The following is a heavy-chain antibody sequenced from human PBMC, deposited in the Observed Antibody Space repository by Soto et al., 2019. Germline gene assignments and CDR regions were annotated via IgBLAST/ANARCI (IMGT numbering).Heavy chain of an antibody. Sequence: PSETLSLTCSVSGGSISSSSYYWGWIRQPPGKGLEWIGSIYYSGSIYYNPSLKSRVTISVDTSKNQFFLKLSSVTAAETAVYYCARQSSGWYNWFDPWGQGTLVTVSS. V-gene: IGHV4-39*01. CDR2: IYYSGSI. CDR3: ARQSSGWYNWFDP. CDR1: GGSISSSSYY. J-gene: IGHJ5*02. D-gene: IGHD6-19*01.